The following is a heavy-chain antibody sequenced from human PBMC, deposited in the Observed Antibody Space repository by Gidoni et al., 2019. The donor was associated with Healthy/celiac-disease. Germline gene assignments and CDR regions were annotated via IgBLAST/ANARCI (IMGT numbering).Heavy chain of an antibody. J-gene: IGHJ4*02. CDR1: GSPFSSYA. Sequence: QVQLVESGVGVVQPGRSLRLSCAASGSPFSSYAMHWVRQAPGKGLEWVAVISYDGSNKYYADSVKGRFTISRDNSKNTLYLQMNSLRAEDTAVYYCARVRYSSSSGGFFDYWGQGTLVTVSS. V-gene: IGHV3-30-3*01. CDR3: ARVRYSSSSGGFFDY. CDR2: ISYDGSNK. D-gene: IGHD6-6*01.